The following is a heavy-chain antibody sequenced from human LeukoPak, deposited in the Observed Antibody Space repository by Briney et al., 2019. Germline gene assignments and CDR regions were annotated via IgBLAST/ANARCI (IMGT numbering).Heavy chain of an antibody. D-gene: IGHD3-22*01. CDR3: ARVYDSSGYYDPYFDY. V-gene: IGHV1-2*02. CDR1: GYTFTSYD. Sequence: GASVKVSCKASGYTFTSYDINWVRQATGQGLEWMGWMNPNSGGTNYAQKFQGRVTMTRDTSISTAYMELSRLRSDDTAVYYCARVYDSSGYYDPYFDYWGQGTLVTVSS. J-gene: IGHJ4*02. CDR2: MNPNSGGT.